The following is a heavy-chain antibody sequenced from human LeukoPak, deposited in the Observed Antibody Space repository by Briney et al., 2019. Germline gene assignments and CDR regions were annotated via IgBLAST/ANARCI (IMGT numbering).Heavy chain of an antibody. V-gene: IGHV3-33*08. D-gene: IGHD2-2*02. CDR1: GFTFSSYG. Sequence: GGSLRLSCAASGFTFSSYGMHWVRQAPGKGLEWVAVIWHDGSNKYYADSVKGRFTISRDNSKNTLYLQMNSLRAEDTAVYYCARDGRYCSSTSCYTGFDYWGQGTLVTVSS. CDR3: ARDGRYCSSTSCYTGFDY. J-gene: IGHJ4*02. CDR2: IWHDGSNK.